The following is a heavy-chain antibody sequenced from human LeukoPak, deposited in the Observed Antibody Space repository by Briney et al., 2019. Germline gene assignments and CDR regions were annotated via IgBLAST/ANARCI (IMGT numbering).Heavy chain of an antibody. CDR3: ARGSYYYDSSGYSPGAY. J-gene: IGHJ4*02. CDR2: IKSDGSST. Sequence: PGGPLRLSCAASGFTFSSYWMHWVRQAPGKGRVWVSRIKSDGSSTSYADSVKGRFTISRDNAKNTLYLQMNSLRAEDTAVYYCARGSYYYDSSGYSPGAYWGQGTLVTVSS. D-gene: IGHD3-22*01. CDR1: GFTFSSYW. V-gene: IGHV3-74*01.